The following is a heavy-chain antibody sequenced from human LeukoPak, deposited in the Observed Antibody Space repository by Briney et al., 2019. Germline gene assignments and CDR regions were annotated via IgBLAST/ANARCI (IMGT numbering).Heavy chain of an antibody. CDR3: ASQGDSSGYYRGFDP. CDR2: ISPSGSTI. CDR1: GFTFSTYE. V-gene: IGHV3-48*03. D-gene: IGHD3-22*01. J-gene: IGHJ5*02. Sequence: GGSLRLSCAASGFTFSTYEMSWVRQAPGKGLEWVSYISPSGSTIHYADSVKGRFSISRDNAKNSLYLQMNSLRAEDTAVYYCASQGDSSGYYRGFDPWGQGTLVTVSS.